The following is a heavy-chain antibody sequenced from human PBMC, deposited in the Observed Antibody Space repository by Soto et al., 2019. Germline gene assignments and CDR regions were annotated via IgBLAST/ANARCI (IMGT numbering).Heavy chain of an antibody. Sequence: ASAKVSCKASGYTFTSYGISWVRQAPGQGLEWMGWISAYNGNTNYAQKLQGRVTMTTDTSTSTAYMELRSLRSDDTAVYYCASCQYYYDSSGSYYVDAFDIWGQGTMVTVS. J-gene: IGHJ3*02. CDR1: GYTFTSYG. D-gene: IGHD3-22*01. CDR2: ISAYNGNT. CDR3: ASCQYYYDSSGSYYVDAFDI. V-gene: IGHV1-18*01.